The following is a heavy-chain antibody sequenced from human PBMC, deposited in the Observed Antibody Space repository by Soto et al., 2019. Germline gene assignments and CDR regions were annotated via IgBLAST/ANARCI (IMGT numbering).Heavy chain of an antibody. CDR2: INKDGSEK. V-gene: IGHV3-7*01. Sequence: EVQLVESGGVLVQPGGSLRLSCVASGFTSGDYWMNWVRQAPGKGLEWVAIINKDGSEKFYLDSVKGRFTISRDNAKNSLFLQMNSLRAEDTALYYCARDGHNTHDVDHWGQGTLVTVSS. CDR3: ARDGHNTHDVDH. D-gene: IGHD1-20*01. J-gene: IGHJ5*02. CDR1: GFTSGDYW.